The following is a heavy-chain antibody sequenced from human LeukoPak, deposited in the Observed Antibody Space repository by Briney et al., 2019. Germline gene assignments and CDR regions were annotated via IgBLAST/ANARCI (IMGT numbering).Heavy chain of an antibody. CDR1: GYSITSTYW. D-gene: IGHD3-22*01. CDR3: ARVGGDDSTGHYSVDY. J-gene: IGHJ4*02. CDR2: LHHSGSP. V-gene: IGHV4-38-2*01. Sequence: PSETLSLTCAVSGYSITSTYWWGWIRQTPGRGLEWIGSLHHSGSPSYSPSLKSRVTISVATSKNQFSLRLSSVTAADTAVYYCARVGGDDSTGHYSVDYWGQGTLVTVSS.